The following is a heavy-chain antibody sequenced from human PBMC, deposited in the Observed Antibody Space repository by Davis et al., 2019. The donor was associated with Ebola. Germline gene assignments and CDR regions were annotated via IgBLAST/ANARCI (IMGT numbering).Heavy chain of an antibody. Sequence: ASVKVSCKASGYTFTSYGISWVRQAPGQGLEWMGWISAYNGNTNYAQKLQGRVTMTTDTSTSTAYMELRSLRSDDTAVYYCARAPHSLGYYYYYMDVWGKGTTVTVSS. V-gene: IGHV1-18*04. D-gene: IGHD7-27*01. CDR1: GYTFTSYG. CDR2: ISAYNGNT. CDR3: ARAPHSLGYYYYYMDV. J-gene: IGHJ6*03.